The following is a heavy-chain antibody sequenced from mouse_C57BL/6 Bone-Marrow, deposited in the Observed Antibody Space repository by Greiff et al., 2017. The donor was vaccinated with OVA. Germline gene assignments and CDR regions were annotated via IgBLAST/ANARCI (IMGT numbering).Heavy chain of an antibody. Sequence: VQLQQSGPELVKPGASVKLSCKASGYTFTEYTIHWVKQRSGQGLEWIGWFYPGSGSIKSNEKFKDKATLTADNSSSTVYMQLSILTSEYSAVDFCARHEPRDEYFDVWGTGTTVTVSS. CDR3: ARHEPRDEYFDV. V-gene: IGHV1-62-2*01. J-gene: IGHJ1*03. CDR2: FYPGSGSI. D-gene: IGHD2-3*01. CDR1: GYTFTEYT.